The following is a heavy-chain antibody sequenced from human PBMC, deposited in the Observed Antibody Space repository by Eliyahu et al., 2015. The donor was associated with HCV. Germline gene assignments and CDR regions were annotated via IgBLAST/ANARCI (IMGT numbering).Heavy chain of an antibody. V-gene: IGHV4-59*01. Sequence: QVQLQESGPGLVKPSETLSLTCTVPGGXISSYYWSWIRXPPGKGXEWIGYIHYSGSTNYNPSLKSRVTISVDTSKNRFSLKLSSVTAADTAVYYCASGGGGIAVAGTGGWFDPWGQGTLVTVSS. CDR2: IHYSGST. J-gene: IGHJ5*02. D-gene: IGHD6-19*01. CDR3: ASGGGGIAVAGTGGWFDP. CDR1: GGXISSYY.